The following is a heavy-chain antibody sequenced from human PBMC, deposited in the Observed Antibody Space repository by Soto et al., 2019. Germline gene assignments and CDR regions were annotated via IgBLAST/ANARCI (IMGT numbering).Heavy chain of an antibody. CDR1: GYIFKNYA. CDR3: ARHLYDYVWGSYRH. D-gene: IGHD3-16*02. V-gene: IGHV1-69*01. CDR2: IIPVFGTP. J-gene: IGHJ4*02. Sequence: QVQLVQSGAEVKETGSPVKVSCKSSGYIFKNYAVTWLRQAPGQGLEWMGGIIPVFGTPDYSQKVRGRVTITADQSTSTVYMELRSLTSEDTAVYYCARHLYDYVWGSYRHWGQGTLVTVSS.